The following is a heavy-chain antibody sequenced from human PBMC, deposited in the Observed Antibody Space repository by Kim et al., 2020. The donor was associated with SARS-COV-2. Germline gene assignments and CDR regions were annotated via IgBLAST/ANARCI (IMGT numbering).Heavy chain of an antibody. D-gene: IGHD1-26*01. CDR3: AREKGIVGATRGFDY. J-gene: IGHJ4*02. V-gene: IGHV4-34*01. Sequence: PPLKSPVTISVDTSKNQSSLKLSSVTAADTAVYYCAREKGIVGATRGFDYWGQGTLVTVSS.